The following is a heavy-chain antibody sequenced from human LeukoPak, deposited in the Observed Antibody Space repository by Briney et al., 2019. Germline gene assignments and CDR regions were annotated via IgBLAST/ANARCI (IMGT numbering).Heavy chain of an antibody. V-gene: IGHV4-59*01. CDR1: GGSISSYY. J-gene: IGHJ3*02. CDR3: ARYCSSTSCYPNDALDI. CDR2: IYYSGST. Sequence: PSETLSLTCTVSGGSISSYYWSWIRQPPGKGLEWIGYIYYSGSTNYNPSLKSRVTISVDTSKNQFSLKLSSVTAADTAVYYCARYCSSTSCYPNDALDIWGQGTMVTVSS. D-gene: IGHD2-2*01.